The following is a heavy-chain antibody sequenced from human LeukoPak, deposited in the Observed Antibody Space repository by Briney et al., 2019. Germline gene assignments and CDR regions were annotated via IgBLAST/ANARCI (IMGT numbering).Heavy chain of an antibody. Sequence: PGGSLRLSCAASGFTFSSYGMHWVRQAPGKGLEWVAFIRYDGSNKYYADSVKGRFTISRDNSKNTLYLQMNSLRAEDTAVYYCAKDFHDFWSGYPPPFDYWGQGTLVTVSS. CDR2: IRYDGSNK. CDR1: GFTFSSYG. V-gene: IGHV3-30*02. D-gene: IGHD3-3*01. CDR3: AKDFHDFWSGYPPPFDY. J-gene: IGHJ4*02.